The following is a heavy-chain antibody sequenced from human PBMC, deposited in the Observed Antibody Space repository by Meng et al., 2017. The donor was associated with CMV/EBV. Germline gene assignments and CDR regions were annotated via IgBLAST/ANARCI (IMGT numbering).Heavy chain of an antibody. V-gene: IGHV1-46*01. Sequence: QVQVGQSGAEVKKPGALMKGSCKASGYTFTSYYMHWVRQAPGQGLEWMGIINPSGGSTSYAQKFQGRVTMTRDTSTSTVYMELSSLRSEDTAVYYCALAEYSSSLFDYWGQGTLVTVSS. J-gene: IGHJ4*02. CDR1: GYTFTSYY. D-gene: IGHD6-13*01. CDR2: INPSGGST. CDR3: ALAEYSSSLFDY.